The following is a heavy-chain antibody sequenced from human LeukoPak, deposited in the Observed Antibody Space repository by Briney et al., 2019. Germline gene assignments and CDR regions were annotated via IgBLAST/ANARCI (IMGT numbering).Heavy chain of an antibody. CDR3: ARRYGSGSYQTFDP. Sequence: ASVKVSCKASGYTFTSYDINWVRQATGQGLEWMGWMNPNSGNTGYAQKFQGRVTMTRNASISTAYMELSSLRSEDTAVYYCARRYGSGSYQTFDPWGQGTLVTVSS. J-gene: IGHJ5*02. V-gene: IGHV1-8*01. D-gene: IGHD3-10*01. CDR1: GYTFTSYD. CDR2: MNPNSGNT.